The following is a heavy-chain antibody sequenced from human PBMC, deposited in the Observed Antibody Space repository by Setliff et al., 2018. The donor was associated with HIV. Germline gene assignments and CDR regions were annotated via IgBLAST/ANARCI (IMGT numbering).Heavy chain of an antibody. CDR1: GGSLSNHY. J-gene: IGHJ3*01. Sequence: SETLSLTCTVSGGSLSNHYWSWLRQSPKNGLEWIGYVYYSGSTNYKPSFKSRVSISVDTSRNQFSLNLASLTTADTAMYYCARSYYDFWNGLPRSFDVWGQGTMVTVSS. D-gene: IGHD3-3*01. CDR2: VYYSGST. V-gene: IGHV4-59*11. CDR3: ARSYYDFWNGLPRSFDV.